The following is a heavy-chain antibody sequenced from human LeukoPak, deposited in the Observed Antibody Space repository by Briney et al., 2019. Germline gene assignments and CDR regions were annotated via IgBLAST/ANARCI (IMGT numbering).Heavy chain of an antibody. Sequence: PSETLSLTCTVSGGSISSYYWSWIRQPPGKGLEWIGYIYYSGSTNYNPSLKSRVTISVDTSKNQFSLKLSSVTAADTAVYYCARGPYYYDSSGYYEGFGYWGQGTLVTVSS. CDR2: IYYSGST. CDR1: GGSISSYY. CDR3: ARGPYYYDSSGYYEGFGY. D-gene: IGHD3-22*01. V-gene: IGHV4-59*01. J-gene: IGHJ4*02.